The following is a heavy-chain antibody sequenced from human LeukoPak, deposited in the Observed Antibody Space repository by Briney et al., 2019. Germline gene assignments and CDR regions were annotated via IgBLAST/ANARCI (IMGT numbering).Heavy chain of an antibody. D-gene: IGHD1-26*01. Sequence: GGPLRLSCAASGFTFSSYGMHWVRQAPGKGLEWVAFIRYDGSNKYYADSVKGRFTISRDNSKNTLYLQMNSLRAEDTAVYYCAKDGVLVGATTAWGQGTLVTVSS. CDR2: IRYDGSNK. CDR1: GFTFSSYG. V-gene: IGHV3-30*02. J-gene: IGHJ5*02. CDR3: AKDGVLVGATTA.